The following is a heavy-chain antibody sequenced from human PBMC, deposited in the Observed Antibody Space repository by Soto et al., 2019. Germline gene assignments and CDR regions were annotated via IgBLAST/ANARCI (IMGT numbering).Heavy chain of an antibody. D-gene: IGHD6-13*01. V-gene: IGHV4-31*03. CDR2: IYYSGNT. Sequence: SETLSLTCTVSGGSIRSGGYYWSWVHQNPRRGLEWIGNIYYSGNTYYNPSLKSRLTISVDTSKNQFSLDLSSVTAADTAVYYCAKRDSSSWPYSNWFDPWGQGALVTVSS. J-gene: IGHJ5*02. CDR1: GGSIRSGGYY. CDR3: AKRDSSSWPYSNWFDP.